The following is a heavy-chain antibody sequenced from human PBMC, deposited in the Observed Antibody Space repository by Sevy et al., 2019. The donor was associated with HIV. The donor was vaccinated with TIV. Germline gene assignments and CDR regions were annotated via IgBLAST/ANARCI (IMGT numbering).Heavy chain of an antibody. J-gene: IGHJ6*03. CDR2: ISSSSSYT. V-gene: IGHV3-11*06. Sequence: GGSLRLSCAASGFTFSDYYMSWIRQAPGKGLEWVSYISSSSSYTNYADSVKGRFTISRDNAKNSLYLQMNSLRAEDTTVYYCARSPLRFGELSLSRGSYYMDVWGKGTTVTVSS. CDR3: ARSPLRFGELSLSRGSYYMDV. CDR1: GFTFSDYY. D-gene: IGHD3-16*02.